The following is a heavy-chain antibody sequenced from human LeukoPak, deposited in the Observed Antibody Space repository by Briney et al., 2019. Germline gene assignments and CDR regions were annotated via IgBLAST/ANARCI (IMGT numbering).Heavy chain of an antibody. CDR1: GFTFSNYG. CDR3: AREGPRGNSQFDY. J-gene: IGHJ4*02. Sequence: GKSLRLSCAASGFTFSNYGMHWVRQAPGKRLEWVALIWYDGSNKYYTDSVKGRLTISRDNSKDTLFLQMNSLRAEDTAVYYCAREGPRGNSQFDYWGQGTLVTVSS. CDR2: IWYDGSNK. V-gene: IGHV3-33*01. D-gene: IGHD4-23*01.